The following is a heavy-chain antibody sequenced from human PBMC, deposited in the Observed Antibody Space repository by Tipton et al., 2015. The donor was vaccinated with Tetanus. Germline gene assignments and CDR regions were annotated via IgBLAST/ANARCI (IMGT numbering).Heavy chain of an antibody. CDR3: ARGGSYSYGPRGFDL. Sequence: TLSLTCTVSGGSVSSYYWTWFRQPPGKRLEWIGFVSSSGNSNYSPSLTGRVSMSLDTSKQQFSLSLTSATAADTAVYYCARGGSYSYGPRGFDLWGRGTLVTVSS. CDR2: VSSSGNS. D-gene: IGHD5-18*01. CDR1: GGSVSSYY. J-gene: IGHJ2*01. V-gene: IGHV4-4*07.